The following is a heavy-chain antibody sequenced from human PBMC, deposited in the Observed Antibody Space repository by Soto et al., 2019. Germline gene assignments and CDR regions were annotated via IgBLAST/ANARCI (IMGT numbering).Heavy chain of an antibody. CDR3: AKDGTYSSSSLYYFDY. V-gene: IGHV3-23*01. Sequence: GGSLRLSCAASGFSFSSYAVSWVRQAPGKGLEWVSAISGSSGDGTYYADSVKGRFTISRDNSKNTLELQMNSLRAEDTAVYYCAKDGTYSSSSLYYFDYWGQGTLVTVSS. CDR2: ISGSSGDGT. D-gene: IGHD6-6*01. J-gene: IGHJ4*02. CDR1: GFSFSSYA.